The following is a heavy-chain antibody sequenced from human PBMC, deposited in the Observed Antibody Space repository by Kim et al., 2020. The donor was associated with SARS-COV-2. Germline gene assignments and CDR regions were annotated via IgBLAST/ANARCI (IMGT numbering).Heavy chain of an antibody. CDR3: ARGYCSGGSCYSRLRQSSYYFGY. D-gene: IGHD2-15*01. Sequence: GGSLRLSCAASGFTVSSNYMSWVRQAPGKGLECVSVIYSGGSTYYADSVKGRFTISRDNYKNTLYLQMNSLRAEDTAVYYCARGYCSGGSCYSRLRQSSYYFGYWGQGTLVTVSS. J-gene: IGHJ4*02. V-gene: IGHV3-66*01. CDR1: GFTVSSNY. CDR2: IYSGGST.